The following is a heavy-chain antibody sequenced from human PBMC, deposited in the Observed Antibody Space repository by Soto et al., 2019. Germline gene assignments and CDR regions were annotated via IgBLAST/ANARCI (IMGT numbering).Heavy chain of an antibody. V-gene: IGHV4-34*01. J-gene: IGHJ6*02. Sequence: PSETLSLTCAVYGGSFSGYYWSWIRQPPGKGLEWIGEINHSGSTNYNPSLKSRVTISVDTSKNQFSLKLSSVTAADTAVYYCARGRRGYDFRSGYSTSYSYYGMDVWGQGTTVTVSS. CDR2: INHSGST. D-gene: IGHD3-3*01. CDR1: GGSFSGYY. CDR3: ARGRRGYDFRSGYSTSYSYYGMDV.